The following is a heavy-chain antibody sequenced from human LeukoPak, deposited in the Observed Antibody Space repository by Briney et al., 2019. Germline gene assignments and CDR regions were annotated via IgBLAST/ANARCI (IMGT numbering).Heavy chain of an antibody. Sequence: SDTLSLTCAVSGGSIRSSGYYWSWIRQPPGKGLEWVGTISYSGNTYYNPSLKSRVTISADTSNHHLSLELNSVTATDTDVYYCSNSIAGTTGGGHWGPGTLVTVSS. J-gene: IGHJ4*02. CDR3: SNSIAGTTGGGH. CDR2: ISYSGNT. D-gene: IGHD1-1*01. V-gene: IGHV4-39*02. CDR1: GGSIRSSGYY.